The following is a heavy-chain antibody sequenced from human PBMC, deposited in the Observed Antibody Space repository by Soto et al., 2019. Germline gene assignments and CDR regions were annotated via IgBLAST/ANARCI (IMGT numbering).Heavy chain of an antibody. V-gene: IGHV4-59*08. CDR3: ARARIQLWPNFDY. CDR1: CGSISSYY. J-gene: IGHJ4*02. D-gene: IGHD5-18*01. CDR2: IYYSGST. Sequence: SETLSLTCTVSCGSISSYYWSWIRQPPGKGLEWIGYIYYSGSTNYNPSLKSRVTISVDTSKNQFSLKLSSVTAADTAVYYCARARIQLWPNFDYWGQGTPVTVSS.